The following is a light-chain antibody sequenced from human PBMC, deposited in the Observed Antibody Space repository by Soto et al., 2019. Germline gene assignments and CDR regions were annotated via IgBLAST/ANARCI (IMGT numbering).Light chain of an antibody. CDR1: QSVSSSF. CDR2: GAS. CDR3: QQYGSSPWT. V-gene: IGKV3-20*01. Sequence: EIVLTQSPGTLSLSPGERATLSCRASQSVSSSFLAWYQQKPDQAPRLLIYGASSRATGIPDRFSGSGSGTDFTLTITRLEPEDFAVYYCQQYGSSPWTFGQGTKVEL. J-gene: IGKJ1*01.